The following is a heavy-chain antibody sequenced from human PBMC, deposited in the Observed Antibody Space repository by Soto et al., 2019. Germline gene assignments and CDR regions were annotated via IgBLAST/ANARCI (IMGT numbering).Heavy chain of an antibody. CDR1: GYSFTSYW. V-gene: IGHV5-10-1*01. CDR2: IDPSDSYT. Sequence: GESLKISCKGSGYSFTSYWISWVRQMPGKGLEGMGRIDPSDSYTNYSPSFQGHVTISADKSISTAYLQWSSLKASDTAMYYCARTLAAAGSRGYYYYGMDVWGQGTTVTVSS. CDR3: ARTLAAAGSRGYYYYGMDV. J-gene: IGHJ6*02. D-gene: IGHD6-13*01.